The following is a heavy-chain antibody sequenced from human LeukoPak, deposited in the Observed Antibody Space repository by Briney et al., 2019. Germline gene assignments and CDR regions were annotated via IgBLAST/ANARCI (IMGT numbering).Heavy chain of an antibody. CDR3: ARQEYCSGGSCYTWFDP. V-gene: IGHV5-51*01. D-gene: IGHD2-15*01. CDR1: GYSINDYW. CDR2: IYPADSDI. Sequence: GESLKISCKGSGYSINDYWIGWVRQMPGKGLEWMGIIYPADSDIRYSPSFQGQVTISADKSISTAYLQWSSLKASDTAMYYCARQEYCSGGSCYTWFDPWGQGTLVTVSS. J-gene: IGHJ5*02.